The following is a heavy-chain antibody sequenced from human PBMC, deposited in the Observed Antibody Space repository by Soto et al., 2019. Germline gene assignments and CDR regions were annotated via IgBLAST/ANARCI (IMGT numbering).Heavy chain of an antibody. CDR1: GYTFTSYG. V-gene: IGHV1-18*01. CDR2: ISAYNGNT. Sequence: QVQLVQSGAEVKKPGASVKVSCKASGYTFTSYGISWVRQAPGQGLEWMGWISAYNGNTNYAQKLQGRVTMTTDTSTSTAHMELRSLRSDDTAVYYCARAVQLDQLDNWFDPWGQGTLVTVSS. CDR3: ARAVQLDQLDNWFDP. J-gene: IGHJ5*02. D-gene: IGHD1-1*01.